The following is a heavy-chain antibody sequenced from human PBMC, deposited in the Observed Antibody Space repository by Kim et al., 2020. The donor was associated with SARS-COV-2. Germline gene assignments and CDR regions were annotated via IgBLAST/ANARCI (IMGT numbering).Heavy chain of an antibody. V-gene: IGHV3-7*01. D-gene: IGHD3-10*01. J-gene: IGHJ4*02. Sequence: EKYYEDSVKGRFTISRDNAKNSLYRQMNSLRAEDTAVYYCARSPYGAVDYWGQGTLVTVSS. CDR2: EK. CDR3: ARSPYGAVDY.